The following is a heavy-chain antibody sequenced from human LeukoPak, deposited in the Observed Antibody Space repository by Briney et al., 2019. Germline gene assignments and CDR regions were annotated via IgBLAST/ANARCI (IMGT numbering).Heavy chain of an antibody. Sequence: GGSLRLSCAASGFTFDDYAMHWVRQAPGKGLEWVSGISWNSGSIGYADSVKGRFNISRDNAKNSLYLQMNSLRAEDTALYYCAKDSSSWYYFDYWGQGTLVTVSS. CDR1: GFTFDDYA. V-gene: IGHV3-9*01. D-gene: IGHD6-13*01. CDR2: ISWNSGSI. J-gene: IGHJ4*02. CDR3: AKDSSSWYYFDY.